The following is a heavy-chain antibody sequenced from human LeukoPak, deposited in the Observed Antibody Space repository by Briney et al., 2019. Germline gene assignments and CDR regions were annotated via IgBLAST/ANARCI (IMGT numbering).Heavy chain of an antibody. CDR1: GFTFTNYG. V-gene: IGHV3-33*01. Sequence: GRSLGLSCTTSGFTFTNYGINWVRQAPGKGLEWVAAIWYDGSKTSYTDSVKGRFTVSRDISKNTVYLQMNGLKAEDTAVYYCARDDCSTTPCYAYWGQGTLVTVSS. CDR3: ARDDCSTTPCYAY. J-gene: IGHJ4*02. CDR2: IWYDGSKT. D-gene: IGHD2-2*01.